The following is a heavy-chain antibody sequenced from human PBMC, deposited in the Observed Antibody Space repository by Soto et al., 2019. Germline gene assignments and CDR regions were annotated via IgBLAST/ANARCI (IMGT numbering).Heavy chain of an antibody. CDR2: ISAYNGNT. Sequence: AASVKVSCKASGYTFTSYGISWVRQAPGQGLEWMGWISAYNGNTNYAQKLQGRVTMTTDTSTSTAYMELRSLRSDDTAVYYCARDDIVVVPAAHHGAFDIWGQGTMVTVSS. V-gene: IGHV1-18*01. CDR3: ARDDIVVVPAAHHGAFDI. CDR1: GYTFTSYG. D-gene: IGHD2-2*01. J-gene: IGHJ3*02.